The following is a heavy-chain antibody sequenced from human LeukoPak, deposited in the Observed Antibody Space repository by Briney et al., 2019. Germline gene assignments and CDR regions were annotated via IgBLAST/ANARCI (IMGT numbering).Heavy chain of an antibody. J-gene: IGHJ5*02. CDR2: IRYDGSNK. D-gene: IGHD3-22*01. CDR1: GFTFSSYG. V-gene: IGHV3-30*02. CDR3: AKDGPPDSSGYYFLNH. Sequence: GGSLRLSCAASGFTFSSYGMHWVRQAPGKGLEWVAFIRYDGSNKYYADSVKGRFTISRDNSKNTLYLQMNSLRAEDTAVYYCAKDGPPDSSGYYFLNHWGQGTLVTVSS.